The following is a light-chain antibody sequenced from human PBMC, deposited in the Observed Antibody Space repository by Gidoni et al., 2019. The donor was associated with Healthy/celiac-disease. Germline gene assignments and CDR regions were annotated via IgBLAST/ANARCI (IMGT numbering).Light chain of an antibody. CDR3: QQYGSSQLT. CDR1: QSVSSSY. Sequence: ELVLTQSPGTLSLSPGERATLSCRASQSVSSSYLAWYQQKPGQAPRLLIYGASSRATGIPDRFSGSGSGTDFTLTISRLELEDFAVYYCQQYGSSQLTFXGXTKVEIK. J-gene: IGKJ4*01. CDR2: GAS. V-gene: IGKV3-20*01.